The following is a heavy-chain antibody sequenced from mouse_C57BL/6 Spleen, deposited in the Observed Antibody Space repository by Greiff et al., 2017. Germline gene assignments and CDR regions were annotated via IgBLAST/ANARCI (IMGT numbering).Heavy chain of an antibody. D-gene: IGHD1-1*01. CDR1: GYTFTSYW. CDR2: IYPGSGST. Sequence: QVQLQQPGAELVKPGASVKMSCKASGYTFTSYWITWVKQRPGQGLEWIGDIYPGSGSTNYNEKFKSKATLTVDTSSSTAYMQLSSLTSEDSAVYYCARNDYGSSYYDYWGQGTTLTVSS. J-gene: IGHJ2*01. CDR3: ARNDYGSSYYDY. V-gene: IGHV1-55*01.